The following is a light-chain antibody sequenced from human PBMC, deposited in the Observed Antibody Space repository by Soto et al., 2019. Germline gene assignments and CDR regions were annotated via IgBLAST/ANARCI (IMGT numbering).Light chain of an antibody. CDR2: YFS. J-gene: IGKJ2*01. CDR3: MQSTHWPPYT. CDR1: QSLAYIDGNTY. V-gene: IGKV2-30*01. Sequence: EVVMTQSPLALPVTLGQPASISCRSSQSLAYIDGNTYLTWFNQRPGQSPRRLIYYFSNRDSGVPDRFSGSGSGTDFTLKISRVEAEDAGIYYCMQSTHWPPYTFGQWTKMEIK.